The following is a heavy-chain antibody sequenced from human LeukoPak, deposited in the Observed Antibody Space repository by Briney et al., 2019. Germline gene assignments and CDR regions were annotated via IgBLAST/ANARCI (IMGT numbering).Heavy chain of an antibody. V-gene: IGHV4-39*07. CDR2: IYYSGST. CDR1: GGSISSSSYY. Sequence: SETLSLTCTVSGGSISSSSYYWGWIRQPPGKGLEWIGSIYYSGSTYYNPSLKSRVTISVDTSKNQFSLKLSSVTAADTAVYYCARDQVKQQLVLGLARWGQGTLVTVPS. J-gene: IGHJ4*02. CDR3: ARDQVKQQLVLGLAR. D-gene: IGHD6-13*01.